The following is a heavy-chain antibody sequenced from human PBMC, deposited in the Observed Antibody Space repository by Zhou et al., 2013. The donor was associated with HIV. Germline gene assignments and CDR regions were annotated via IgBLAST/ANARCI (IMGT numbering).Heavy chain of an antibody. CDR3: ARDPVGDGYKSYYYYGMDV. CDR1: GYTFTSYG. V-gene: IGHV1-18*01. D-gene: IGHD1-26*01. CDR2: ISAYNGNT. J-gene: IGHJ6*02. Sequence: LVQSGAEIKKPGTSVKVSCKASGYTFTSYGISWVRQAPGQGLEWMGWISAYNGNTNYAQKLQGRVTMTTDTSTSTAYMLLRSLRSDDTAVYYCARDPVGDGYKSYYYYGMDVWGQGTTVTVSS.